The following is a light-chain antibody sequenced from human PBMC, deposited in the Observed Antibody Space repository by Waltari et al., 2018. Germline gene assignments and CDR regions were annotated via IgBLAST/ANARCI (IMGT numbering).Light chain of an antibody. CDR2: DTF. CDR3: LHRSNWPPLFT. CDR1: QSVSRY. Sequence: EIVLTQSPVTLSLSPGERATLSCRASQSVSRYLAWYQQKPGQAPRLLIYDTFSRASGITARFSGSGSETDFTLTISSLEPEDFAVYYCLHRSNWPPLFTFGPGNKVDIK. J-gene: IGKJ3*01. V-gene: IGKV3-11*01.